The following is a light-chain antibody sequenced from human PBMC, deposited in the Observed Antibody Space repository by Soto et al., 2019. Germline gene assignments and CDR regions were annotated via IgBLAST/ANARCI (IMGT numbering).Light chain of an antibody. Sequence: QSALAQPPSASGSPGQSVTISCTGTSSDVGGNSYVSWYQQHPGKAPKLMIYEVSKRPSGVPDRFSGSKSGNTASLTVSGLQAEDEADYYCCSFAGSNNYVFGTGTKVTVL. J-gene: IGLJ1*01. V-gene: IGLV2-8*01. CDR3: CSFAGSNNYV. CDR1: SSDVGGNSY. CDR2: EVS.